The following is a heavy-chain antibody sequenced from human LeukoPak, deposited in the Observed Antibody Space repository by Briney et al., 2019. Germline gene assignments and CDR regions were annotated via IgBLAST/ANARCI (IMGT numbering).Heavy chain of an antibody. V-gene: IGHV3-23*01. CDR2: ISGSDSST. Sequence: GGSLRLSCAASGFTFSNFGMSWVRQAPGKGLEWVSAISGSDSSTYYADSVKGRFTISRDNSKNTLYLQMNSLRAEDTAVYYCAELGITMIGGVWGKGTTVTISS. D-gene: IGHD3-10*02. CDR1: GFTFSNFG. CDR3: AELGITMIGGV. J-gene: IGHJ6*04.